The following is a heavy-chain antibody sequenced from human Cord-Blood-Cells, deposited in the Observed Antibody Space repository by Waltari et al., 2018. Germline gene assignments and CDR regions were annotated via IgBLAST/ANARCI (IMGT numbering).Heavy chain of an antibody. Sequence: QLQLQESGPGLVKPSETPSLTCTVSGGAISSSSYYCGWFRQPPGKGLEWIGSICYSGSTYYNPSLKSRVTISVDTSKNQFSLKLSSVTAADTAVYYCASSHRVVRGVIIYFQHWGQGTLVTVSS. J-gene: IGHJ1*01. CDR3: ASSHRVVRGVIIYFQH. CDR1: GGAISSSSYY. V-gene: IGHV4-39*01. CDR2: ICYSGST. D-gene: IGHD3-10*01.